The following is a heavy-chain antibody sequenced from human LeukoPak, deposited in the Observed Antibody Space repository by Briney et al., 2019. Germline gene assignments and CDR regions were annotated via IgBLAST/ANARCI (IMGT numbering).Heavy chain of an antibody. CDR2: INHSGST. CDR1: GGSFSGYY. J-gene: IGHJ6*03. V-gene: IGHV4-34*01. D-gene: IGHD6-13*01. CDR3: ARLPVGYSSFAEGYMDV. Sequence: SETLSLTCAVYGGSFSGYYWSWIRQPPGKGLEWIGEINHSGSTNYNPSLKSRVTISVDTSKNQFSLKLSSVTAADTAVYYCARLPVGYSSFAEGYMDVWGKGTTVTVSS.